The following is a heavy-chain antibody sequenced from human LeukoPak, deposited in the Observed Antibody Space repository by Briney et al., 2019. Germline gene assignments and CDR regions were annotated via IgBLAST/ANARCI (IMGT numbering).Heavy chain of an antibody. Sequence: GASVKVSCKASGGTFSSYAISWVRQAPGQGLEWMGRIIPILGIANYAQKFQGRVTITADKSTSTAYMELSSLRSEDTAVYYCARDIVVVTAIPEGEDYWGQGTLVTVSS. V-gene: IGHV1-69*04. CDR1: GGTFSSYA. CDR2: IIPILGIA. D-gene: IGHD2-21*02. CDR3: ARDIVVVTAIPEGEDY. J-gene: IGHJ4*02.